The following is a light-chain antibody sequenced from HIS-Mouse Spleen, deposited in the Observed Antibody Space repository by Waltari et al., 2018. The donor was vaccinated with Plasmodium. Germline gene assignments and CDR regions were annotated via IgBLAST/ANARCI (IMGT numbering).Light chain of an antibody. CDR3: SSYAGSNNLV. V-gene: IGLV2-8*01. Sequence: QSALTQPPSASGSPGQSVTISCTGTSSDVGGYNYVSWYQQHPGKAPKLMIYGVRKRPSWVPDRFSGSKSGNTASLTVSGLQAEDEADYYCSSYAGSNNLVFGGGTKLTVL. CDR2: GVR. CDR1: SSDVGGYNY. J-gene: IGLJ2*01.